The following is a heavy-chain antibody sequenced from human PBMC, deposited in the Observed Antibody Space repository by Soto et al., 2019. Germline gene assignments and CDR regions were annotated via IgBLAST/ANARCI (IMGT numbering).Heavy chain of an antibody. J-gene: IGHJ6*02. Sequence: PSETLSLTCAVYGGSFSGYYWSWIRQPPGKGLEWIGEINRSGSPNYNPSLKSRVTISVDTSKNQFSLKLSSVTAADTAVYYCARAGGRYYYAMDVWGQGTTVPVSS. CDR1: GGSFSGYY. V-gene: IGHV4-34*01. CDR2: INRSGSP. CDR3: ARAGGRYYYAMDV. D-gene: IGHD1-26*01.